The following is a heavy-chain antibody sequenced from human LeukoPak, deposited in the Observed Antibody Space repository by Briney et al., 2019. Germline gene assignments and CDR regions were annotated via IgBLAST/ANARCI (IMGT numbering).Heavy chain of an antibody. CDR3: ARGELMVDY. CDR1: GYPFTDQF. CDR2: INPNSGGT. D-gene: IGHD3-10*01. J-gene: IGHJ4*02. Sequence: ASVKVSFKASGYPFTDQFINWVRQAPGQGLEWMGWINPNSGGTNYEQRFQGRVTMTRDTSISIAYMELSRLAFDDTAVYYCARGELMVDYWGQGTLVTVSS. V-gene: IGHV1-2*02.